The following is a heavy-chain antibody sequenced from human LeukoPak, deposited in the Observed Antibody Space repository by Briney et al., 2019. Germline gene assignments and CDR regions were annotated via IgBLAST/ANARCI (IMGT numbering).Heavy chain of an antibody. V-gene: IGHV3-30-3*01. D-gene: IGHD2-21*01. Sequence: PGGSLRLSCAASGFTFSSYAMHWVRQAPGKGLEWVSVISYDGSNKYYADSVKGRFTISRGNSKNTLYLQMNSLRAEDTAVYYCASDSCGGDCYFDYWGQGTLVTVSS. CDR3: ASDSCGGDCYFDY. CDR1: GFTFSSYA. J-gene: IGHJ4*02. CDR2: ISYDGSNK.